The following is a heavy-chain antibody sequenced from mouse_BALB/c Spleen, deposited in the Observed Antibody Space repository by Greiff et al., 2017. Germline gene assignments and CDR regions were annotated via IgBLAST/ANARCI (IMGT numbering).Heavy chain of an antibody. CDR1: GFTFSDYY. CDR2: ISDGGSYT. Sequence: VQLKESGGGLVKPGGSLKLSCAASGFTFSDYYMYWVRQTPEKRLEWVATISDGGSYTYYPDSVKGRFTISRDNAKNNLYLQMSSLKSEDTAMYYCARGAMITTYYYAMDYWGQGTSVTVSS. V-gene: IGHV5-4*02. J-gene: IGHJ4*01. CDR3: ARGAMITTYYYAMDY. D-gene: IGHD2-4*01.